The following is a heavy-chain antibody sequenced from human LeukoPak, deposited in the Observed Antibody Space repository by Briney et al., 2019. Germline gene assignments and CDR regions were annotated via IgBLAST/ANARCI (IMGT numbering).Heavy chain of an antibody. V-gene: IGHV3-30*18. J-gene: IGHJ5*02. D-gene: IGHD5-24*01. CDR2: ISYDRSNK. CDR3: AKERDKQENWFDR. Sequence: GGSLRLSCAASGFTFSSYGMHWVRQAPGKGLEWVSVISYDRSNKYYADSVKGRFTISRDNSKNTLYLQMNSLRAEDTAVYYCAKERDKQENWFDRWGQGTLVTVSS. CDR1: GFTFSSYG.